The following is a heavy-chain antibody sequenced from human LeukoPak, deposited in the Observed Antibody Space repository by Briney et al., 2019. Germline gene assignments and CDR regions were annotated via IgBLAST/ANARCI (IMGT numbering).Heavy chain of an antibody. J-gene: IGHJ5*02. CDR3: ASSFWEWSSFDP. D-gene: IGHD3-3*01. CDR2: IIPIFGTA. CDR1: GGTFSSYA. V-gene: IGHV1-69*05. Sequence: SVKVSCKASGGTFSSYAISWVRQAPGQGLEWMGGIIPIFGTANYAQKFQGRVTMTRDTSTSTVYMELSSLRSEDTAVYYCASSFWEWSSFDPWAREPWSPSPQ.